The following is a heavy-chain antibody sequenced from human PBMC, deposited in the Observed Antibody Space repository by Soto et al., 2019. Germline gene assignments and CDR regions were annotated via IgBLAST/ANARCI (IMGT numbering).Heavy chain of an antibody. CDR1: GFTFSSNW. J-gene: IGHJ4*02. V-gene: IGHV3-74*01. CDR3: VRASSSWYVSFDY. D-gene: IGHD6-13*01. CDR2: INSDGSIT. Sequence: GGSLRLSCAASGFTFSSNWMHWVRQAPGKGLVWVSRINSDGSITSYADSVKGQFTISRDNAKNTLDLQMNSLRVEDTAVYYCVRASSSWYVSFDYWGQGTLVTVSS.